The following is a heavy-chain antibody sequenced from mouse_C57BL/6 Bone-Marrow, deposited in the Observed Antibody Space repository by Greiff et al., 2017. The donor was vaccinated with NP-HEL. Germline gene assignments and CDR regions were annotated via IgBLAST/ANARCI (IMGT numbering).Heavy chain of an antibody. J-gene: IGHJ3*01. Sequence: QVQLQQPGAELVMPGASVKLSCKASGYTFTSYWMHWVKQRPGQGLEWIGEIDPSDSYTNYNQKFKGKSTLTVDKSSSTAYMQLSSLTSEDSAVYYCARSRGGNGWFAYWGQGTLVTVSA. CDR2: IDPSDSYT. CDR1: GYTFTSYW. V-gene: IGHV1-69*01. CDR3: ARSRGGNGWFAY.